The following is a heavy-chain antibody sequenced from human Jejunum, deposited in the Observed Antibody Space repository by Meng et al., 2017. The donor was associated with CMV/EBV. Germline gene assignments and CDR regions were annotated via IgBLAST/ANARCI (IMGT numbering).Heavy chain of an antibody. V-gene: IGHV3-53*01. CDR1: GLTVTSTF. Sequence: SCVSSGLTVTSTFMTWVRQAPGKGLGWVSVIYGNDLTFYADSVKGRFTISRDKSKNTLYLQMDSLTVEDSAVYFCARAPGVTTVDSWGQGTLVTVSS. J-gene: IGHJ4*02. D-gene: IGHD1-1*01. CDR3: ARAPGVTTVDS. CDR2: IYGNDLT.